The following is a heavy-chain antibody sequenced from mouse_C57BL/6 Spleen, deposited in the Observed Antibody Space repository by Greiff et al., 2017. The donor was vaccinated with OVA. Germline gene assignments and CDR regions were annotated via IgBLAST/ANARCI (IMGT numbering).Heavy chain of an antibody. CDR2: ISSGSSTI. Sequence: EVQLVESGGGLVKPGGSLTLSCAASGFTFSDYGMHWVRQAPEKGLEWVAYISSGSSTINYAETVKGRFTISRDKAKNTLFLQMTSLSAEDTSMYYCARSEYFDYWGQGTTLTVSS. CDR3: ARSEYFDY. J-gene: IGHJ2*01. CDR1: GFTFSDYG. V-gene: IGHV5-17*01.